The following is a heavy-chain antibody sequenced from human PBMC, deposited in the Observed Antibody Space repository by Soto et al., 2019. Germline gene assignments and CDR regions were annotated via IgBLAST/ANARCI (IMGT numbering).Heavy chain of an antibody. CDR2: ISYDGSNK. CDR1: GFTFSSYG. D-gene: IGHD2-15*01. J-gene: IGHJ4*02. V-gene: IGHV3-30*18. CDR3: AKETYSGPLDY. Sequence: QVQLVESGGGVVQPGRSLRLSCAASGFTFSSYGMHWVRQAPGKGLEWVAVISYDGSNKYYADSVKGRFTISRDNSKNTLYLRMNSLRAEDTAVYYCAKETYSGPLDYWGKGTLVTVSS.